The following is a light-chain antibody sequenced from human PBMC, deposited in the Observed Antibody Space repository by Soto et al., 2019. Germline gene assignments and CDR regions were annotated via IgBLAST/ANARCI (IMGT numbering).Light chain of an antibody. CDR1: SSDVGYYNY. CDR2: DVS. Sequence: QSALTQPRSMSGSPGQSVTISCTGTSSDVGYYNYVSWYQQHPGKAPKLMIYDVSKRPSGVPDRFSGSKSGNTASLTISGLQAEDEADYYCCSYAGSYTLAFGGGTKLTVL. V-gene: IGLV2-11*01. J-gene: IGLJ2*01. CDR3: CSYAGSYTLA.